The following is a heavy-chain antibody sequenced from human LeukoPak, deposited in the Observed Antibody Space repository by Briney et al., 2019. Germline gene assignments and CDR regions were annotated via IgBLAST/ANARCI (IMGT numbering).Heavy chain of an antibody. Sequence: GSSVKVSCKASGYTFISYDINWVRQATGQGLEWMGWMNPNSGNTDYAQKFQGRVTMTRNTSISTAYMELSSLRSEDTAVYYCARGLNYDSSGYLIDYWGQGTLVTVSS. CDR3: ARGLNYDSSGYLIDY. J-gene: IGHJ4*02. CDR2: MNPNSGNT. CDR1: GYTFISYD. V-gene: IGHV1-8*01. D-gene: IGHD3-22*01.